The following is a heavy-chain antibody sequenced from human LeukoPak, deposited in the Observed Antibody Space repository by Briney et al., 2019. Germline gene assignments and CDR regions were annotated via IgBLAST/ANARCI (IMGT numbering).Heavy chain of an antibody. D-gene: IGHD1-1*01. CDR3: ARDRGYPPHWFDP. J-gene: IGHJ5*02. CDR1: GGSISNSSYY. V-gene: IGHV4-39*07. Sequence: SETLSLTCTVSGGSISNSSYYWGWIRQPPGKGLEWIASIYYSGRTYYNPSLKRRVTMSVDTSKNQFSLKLSSVTAADTAVYYCARDRGYPPHWFDPWGQGTLVTVSS. CDR2: IYYSGRT.